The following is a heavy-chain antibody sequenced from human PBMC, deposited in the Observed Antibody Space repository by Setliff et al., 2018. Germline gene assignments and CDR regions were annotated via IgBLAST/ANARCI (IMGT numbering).Heavy chain of an antibody. CDR1: GGSISSYY. D-gene: IGHD6-19*01. V-gene: IGHV4-4*07. CDR3: AREQWLDPPGYYYMDV. J-gene: IGHJ6*03. CDR2: IYIGGSA. Sequence: SETLSLTCTVSGGSISSYYWSWIRQPAGRGLEWIGHIYIGGSANYNPSLKSRVTMSIDTSKNQFSLKLNSVTAADMAVYYCAREQWLDPPGYYYMDVWAKGTTVTVSS.